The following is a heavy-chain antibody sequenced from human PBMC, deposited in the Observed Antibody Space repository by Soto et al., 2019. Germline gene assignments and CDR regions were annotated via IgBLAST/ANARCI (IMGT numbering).Heavy chain of an antibody. J-gene: IGHJ6*02. CDR3: ARSSGYSSSWYSYYYYGMDV. CDR1: GYSFTSYW. CDR2: IYPGDSDT. Sequence: PGESLKISCKGSGYSFTSYWIGWVRQMPGKGLEWMGIIYPGDSDTRYSPSFQGQVTISADKSISTAYLQWSSLKASDTAMYYCARSSGYSSSWYSYYYYGMDVWGQGTTVTVS. V-gene: IGHV5-51*01. D-gene: IGHD6-13*01.